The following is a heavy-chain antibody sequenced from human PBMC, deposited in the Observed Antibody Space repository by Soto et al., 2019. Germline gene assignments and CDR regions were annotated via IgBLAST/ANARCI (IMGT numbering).Heavy chain of an antibody. CDR2: IIPIFGTA. V-gene: IGHV1-69*06. D-gene: IGHD2-15*01. Sequence: SVKVSCKASGCTVSSYAISWVRQAPGQVLEWMGGIIPIFGTANYAQKFQGRVTITADKSTSTAYMELSSLRSEDTAVYYCARVRGVSGGSCYDIWGQGTMVTVSS. J-gene: IGHJ3*02. CDR3: ARVRGVSGGSCYDI. CDR1: GCTVSSYA.